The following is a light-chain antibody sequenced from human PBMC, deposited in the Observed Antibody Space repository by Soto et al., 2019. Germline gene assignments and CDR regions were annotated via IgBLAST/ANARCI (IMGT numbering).Light chain of an antibody. V-gene: IGKV3-20*01. CDR2: GAS. Sequence: EIVLTQSPGTLSLSPGERATLSCRASQSVSSSYLAWYQRKPGQAPRLLIYGASSRATGIPDRFSGSGSGTDFTLTISRLEPEDFAVYYCQQYGSSQTFGQGTKVDIK. CDR1: QSVSSSY. CDR3: QQYGSSQT. J-gene: IGKJ1*01.